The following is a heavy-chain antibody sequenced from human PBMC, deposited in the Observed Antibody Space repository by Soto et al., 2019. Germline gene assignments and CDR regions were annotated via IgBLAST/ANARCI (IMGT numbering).Heavy chain of an antibody. J-gene: IGHJ4*02. CDR1: GGSFSGYY. CDR2: INHSGST. D-gene: IGHD3-16*02. Sequence: SETLSLTCAVYGGSFSGYYWSWIRQPPGKGLEWIGEINHSGSTNYNPSLKSRVTISVDTSKNQFSLKLSSVTAADTAVYYCAHTYYDYVWGSYRQDYWGQGTLVTVSS. CDR3: AHTYYDYVWGSYRQDY. V-gene: IGHV4-34*01.